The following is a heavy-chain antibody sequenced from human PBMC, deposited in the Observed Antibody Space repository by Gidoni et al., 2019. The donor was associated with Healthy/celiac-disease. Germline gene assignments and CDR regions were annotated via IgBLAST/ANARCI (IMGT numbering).Heavy chain of an antibody. CDR1: GFPFSSYA. D-gene: IGHD1-26*01. Sequence: EVQLLVSGCGLVQPGGSLRLSCAASGFPFSSYAMSWVRQAPGKGLEWVSAISGSGSSTYYADSVKGRFTISRDNSKNTLYLQMNSLRAEDTAVYYCAKQPIVGATRFDYWGQGTLVTVSS. CDR3: AKQPIVGATRFDY. CDR2: ISGSGSST. J-gene: IGHJ4*02. V-gene: IGHV3-23*01.